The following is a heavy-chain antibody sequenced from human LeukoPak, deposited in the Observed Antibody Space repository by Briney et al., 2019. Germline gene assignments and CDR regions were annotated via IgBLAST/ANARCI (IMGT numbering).Heavy chain of an antibody. CDR1: GFTFSSYW. CDR2: IYYSGST. D-gene: IGHD1-1*01. J-gene: IGHJ5*02. V-gene: IGHV4-59*12. Sequence: GSLRLSCAASGFTFSSYWMSWIRQPPGKGLEWIGYIYYSGSTNYNPSLKSRVTISVDTSKNHFSLQLSSVTAADTAVYYCARANANWFDPWSQGILVTVSS. CDR3: ARANANWFDP.